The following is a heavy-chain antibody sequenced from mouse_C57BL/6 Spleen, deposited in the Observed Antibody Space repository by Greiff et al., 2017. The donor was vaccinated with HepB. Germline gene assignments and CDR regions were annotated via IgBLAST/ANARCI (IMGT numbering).Heavy chain of an antibody. CDR1: GYAFTNYL. D-gene: IGHD1-1*01. V-gene: IGHV1-54*01. CDR2: INPGSGGT. Sequence: QVQLQQSGAELVRPGTSVKVSCKASGYAFTNYLIEWVKQRPGQGLEWIGVINPGSGGTNYNEKFKGKATLTADKSSSTAYMQLSSLTSEDSAVYFYARSTYYYGSYWYFDVWGTGTTVTVSS. J-gene: IGHJ1*03. CDR3: ARSTYYYGSYWYFDV.